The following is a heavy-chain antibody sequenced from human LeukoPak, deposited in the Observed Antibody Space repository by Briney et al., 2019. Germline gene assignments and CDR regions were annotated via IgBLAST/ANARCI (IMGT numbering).Heavy chain of an antibody. J-gene: IGHJ4*02. CDR1: SGSISSGYYY. CDR3: ARDQLGIVDY. D-gene: IGHD7-27*01. CDR2: IYYSGST. V-gene: IGHV4-30-4*08. Sequence: TLSLTCTVSSGSISSGYYYCCLLRQPPRKRQEWIGYIYYSGSTYYNPSLKSRVTISVDTSKNQFSLKLSSVTAADTAVYYCARDQLGIVDYWGQGTLVTVSS.